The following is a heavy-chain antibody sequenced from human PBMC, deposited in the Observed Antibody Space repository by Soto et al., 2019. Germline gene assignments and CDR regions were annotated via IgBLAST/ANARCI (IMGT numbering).Heavy chain of an antibody. D-gene: IGHD4-17*01. J-gene: IGHJ4*02. CDR1: GYTFTSYG. CDR2: ISAYNGHT. V-gene: IGHV1-18*01. Sequence: QIQLVQSGAEVKKPGASVKVSCKDSGYTFTSYGISWVRQAPGQGLEWMGWISAYNGHTNYAQQLQGRVTMTTDTSTSTAYMALRSLRSDDTAVYSCARLWGYGDYGEMGYWGQGTLVTVSS. CDR3: ARLWGYGDYGEMGY.